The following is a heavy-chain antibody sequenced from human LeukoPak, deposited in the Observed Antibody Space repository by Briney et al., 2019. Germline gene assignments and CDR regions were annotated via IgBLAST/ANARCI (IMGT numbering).Heavy chain of an antibody. CDR1: GFTFSSHE. J-gene: IGHJ4*02. D-gene: IGHD4/OR15-4a*01. V-gene: IGHV3-23*01. Sequence: VGSLRLSCAASGFTFSSHEMSWVRQAPGKGLEWGAVVSRNGEATDYRGSVKGRLTISRDNSKKMVYLEMNSLRAEDTAIYYCAREMVPAQRYFDYWGQGTLVTVSS. CDR3: AREMVPAQRYFDY. CDR2: VSRNGEAT.